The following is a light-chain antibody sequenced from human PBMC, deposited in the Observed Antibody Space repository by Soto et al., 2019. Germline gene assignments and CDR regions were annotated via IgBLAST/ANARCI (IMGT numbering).Light chain of an antibody. V-gene: IGLV2-14*01. CDR3: SSYTRANTRV. J-gene: IGLJ3*02. CDR2: GVS. Sequence: QSALTQPASVSGSPGQSITISCTGTSSDVGGHNFVSWYQQHPGKAPKVMIYGVSDRPSGVSNRFSGSKSGNTASLTIAGLQAECEPYYYCSSYTRANTRVFGGGT. CDR1: SSDVGGHNF.